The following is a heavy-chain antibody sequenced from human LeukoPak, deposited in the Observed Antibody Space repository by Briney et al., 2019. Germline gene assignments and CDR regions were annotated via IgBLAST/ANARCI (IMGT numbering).Heavy chain of an antibody. J-gene: IGHJ6*02. V-gene: IGHV1-46*01. CDR3: ARDRYGGNSVVYYYYGMDV. CDR1: GYTFTSYY. Sequence: GASVKVSCKASGYTFTSYYMHWVRQAPGQGLEWMGITNPSGGSTSYAQKFQGRVTMTRDTSTSTVYMELSSLRSEDTAVYYCARDRYGGNSVVYYYYGMDVWGQGTTVTVSS. CDR2: TNPSGGST. D-gene: IGHD4-23*01.